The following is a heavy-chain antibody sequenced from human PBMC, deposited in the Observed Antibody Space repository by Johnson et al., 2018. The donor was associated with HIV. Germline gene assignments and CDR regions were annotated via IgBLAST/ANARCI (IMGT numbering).Heavy chain of an antibody. V-gene: IGHV3-30*03. CDR3: AREGSSSRAFDI. CDR2: ISYDGSNQ. J-gene: IGHJ3*02. CDR1: GFTFSSHD. D-gene: IGHD6-6*01. Sequence: QVQLVESGGGVVQPGRSLRVSCGASGFTFSSHDMHWVRQAPGKGLEWVAVISYDGSNQYCADSLKGRFTISRDNAKNTLYLQMNSLRAEDTAVYYCAREGSSSRAFDIWGQGTMVTVSS.